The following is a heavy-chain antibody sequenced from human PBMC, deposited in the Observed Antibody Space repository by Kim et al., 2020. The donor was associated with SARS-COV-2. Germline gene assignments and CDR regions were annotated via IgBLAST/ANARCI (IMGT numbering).Heavy chain of an antibody. D-gene: IGHD6-6*01. CDR3: ARDIFPSSSPDY. CDR2: INPNSGGT. J-gene: IGHJ4*02. CDR1: GYTFTGYY. Sequence: ASVKVSCKASGYTFTGYYMHWVRQAPGQGLEWMGWINPNSGGTNYAQKFQGRVTMTRDTSISTAYMELSRLRSDDTAVYYCARDIFPSSSPDYWGQGTLVTVSS. V-gene: IGHV1-2*02.